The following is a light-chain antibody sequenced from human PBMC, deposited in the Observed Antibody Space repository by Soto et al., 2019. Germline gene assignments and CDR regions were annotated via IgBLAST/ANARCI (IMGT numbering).Light chain of an antibody. CDR1: QSVSSN. CDR2: DTS. J-gene: IGKJ4*01. Sequence: MTQSPCTLSLSPGERATLSCRASQSVSSNLAWYQQKPGQTPRLVIYDTSTRATGTPGSFSGSGSGTEFTLTISSLQSEDFAVYYCQQYNRWPLTFGGGTKVDIK. CDR3: QQYNRWPLT. V-gene: IGKV3-15*01.